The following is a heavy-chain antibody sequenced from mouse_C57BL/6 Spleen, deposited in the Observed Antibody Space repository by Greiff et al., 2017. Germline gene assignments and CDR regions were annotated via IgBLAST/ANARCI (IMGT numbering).Heavy chain of an antibody. D-gene: IGHD1-1*01. CDR3: SRGGYGSSYGY. J-gene: IGHJ2*01. CDR2: IYPGDGGT. Sequence: VQLQQSGAELVKPGASVKISCKASGYAFSSYWMNWVKQRPGRGLEWIGQIYPGDGGTNYNGKFKGKATLTADKSSSTAYMQLSSLTSEDSAVYFGSRGGYGSSYGYWGQGTTLTVSS. CDR1: GYAFSSYW. V-gene: IGHV1-80*01.